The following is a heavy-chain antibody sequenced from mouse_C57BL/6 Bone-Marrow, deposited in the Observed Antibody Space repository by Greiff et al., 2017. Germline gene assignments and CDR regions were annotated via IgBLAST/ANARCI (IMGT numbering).Heavy chain of an antibody. Sequence: EVMLVESGGGLVQPGGSMKLSCVASGFTFSNYWMNWVRQSPEKGLEWVAQIRLKSDNYATHYAESVKGRFTISRDDSKSSVYLQMNNLRAEDTVIYYCTEVTGIYVYYWGQGTTLSVSS. D-gene: IGHD4-1*01. CDR2: IRLKSDNYAT. CDR1: GFTFSNYW. CDR3: TEVTGIYVYY. J-gene: IGHJ2*01. V-gene: IGHV6-3*01.